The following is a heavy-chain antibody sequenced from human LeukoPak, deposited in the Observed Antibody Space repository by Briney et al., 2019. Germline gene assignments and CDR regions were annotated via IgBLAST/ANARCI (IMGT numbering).Heavy chain of an antibody. Sequence: SETLSLTCAVYGGSFSGYYWSWIRQPPGKGLEWIGEINHSGSTNYNPSLKSRVTISVDTSKNQFSLKLSSVTAADTAVYYCARDLGYRGFDYWGQGTLVTVSS. CDR1: GGSFSGYY. V-gene: IGHV4-34*01. CDR3: ARDLGYRGFDY. D-gene: IGHD1-26*01. J-gene: IGHJ4*02. CDR2: INHSGST.